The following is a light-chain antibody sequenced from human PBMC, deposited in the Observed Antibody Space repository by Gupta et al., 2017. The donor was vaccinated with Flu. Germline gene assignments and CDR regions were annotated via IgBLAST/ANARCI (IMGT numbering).Light chain of an antibody. J-gene: IGLJ3*02. CDR1: SGSVASTYH. CDR3: VLYGSSGYWV. V-gene: IGLV8-61*01. Sequence: GTITCGVASGSVASTYHTSRDQQTPGQAMRRIIYGKDSRSAGVPGRFSGSSPGNKAALTLTGAQAEDEGDYYCVLYGSSGYWVFGGGTKLTVL. CDR2: GKD.